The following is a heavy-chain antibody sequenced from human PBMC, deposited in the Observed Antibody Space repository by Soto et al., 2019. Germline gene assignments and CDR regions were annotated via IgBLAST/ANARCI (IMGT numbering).Heavy chain of an antibody. Sequence: QVQLVQSGAQVKKPGASVKVSCKASGYTFSSYDINWVRQATGQGLEWLGWMNHNSANTGYAQKFQGSVTMTRNTFICTAYMELSSLRSEVKAVYYCEREGVRGMDGWGQGATVIVSS. CDR2: MNHNSANT. J-gene: IGHJ6*02. D-gene: IGHD3-16*01. CDR1: GYTFSSYD. CDR3: EREGVRGMDG. V-gene: IGHV1-8*01.